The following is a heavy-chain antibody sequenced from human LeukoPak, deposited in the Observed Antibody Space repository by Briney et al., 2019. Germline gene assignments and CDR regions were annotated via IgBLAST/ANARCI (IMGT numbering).Heavy chain of an antibody. Sequence: ASVKVSCKASGYTFTGYYMHWVRQAPGQGLEWMGWINPNSGGTNYAQKFQGWVTMTRDTSTSTVYMELSSLRSEDTAVYYCAMGRPAGDYWGQGTLVTVSS. CDR3: AMGRPAGDY. J-gene: IGHJ4*02. D-gene: IGHD3-10*01. V-gene: IGHV1-2*04. CDR1: GYTFTGYY. CDR2: INPNSGGT.